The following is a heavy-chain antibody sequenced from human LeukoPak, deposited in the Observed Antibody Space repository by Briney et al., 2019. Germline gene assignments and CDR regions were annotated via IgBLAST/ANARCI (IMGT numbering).Heavy chain of an antibody. CDR2: IYSDGTAP. Sequence: GGSLRLSCAASGFTFNTAWMHWVRQVPGKGLVWVSRIYSDGTAPRYAEFVKGRFTISRDNAKNTLYPQMNSLTIVYTAVYYCATDSGHSFFYWGQGTKVTVSA. CDR3: ATDSGHSFFY. V-gene: IGHV3-74*01. CDR1: GFTFNTAW. D-gene: IGHD3-10*01. J-gene: IGHJ3*01.